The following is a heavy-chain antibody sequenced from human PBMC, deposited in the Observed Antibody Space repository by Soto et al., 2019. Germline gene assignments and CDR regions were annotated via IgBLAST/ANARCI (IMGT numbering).Heavy chain of an antibody. D-gene: IGHD1-26*01. Sequence: QPGGSLRLSCAASGFTFSYYWMHWVRQTPGKGLLWVSHIHNDGSRTTYADSVKGRFTISRDNARNTVYLQMNSLRDDDTAVYYCARGDRGAFDLWGQGTAVTVSS. V-gene: IGHV3-74*03. CDR1: GFTFSYYW. J-gene: IGHJ3*01. CDR3: ARGDRGAFDL. CDR2: IHNDGSRT.